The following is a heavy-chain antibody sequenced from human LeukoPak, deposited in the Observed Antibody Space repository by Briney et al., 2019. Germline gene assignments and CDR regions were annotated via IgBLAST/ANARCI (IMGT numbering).Heavy chain of an antibody. V-gene: IGHV3-23*01. Sequence: GGSLRLSCAASGFTFSSHAMSWVRQAPGMGLEWVAAISRSGTNTYYVDSVKGRFTISRDGSKNTLHLQMDSLRAEDTAVYYCAKDWPVSGDHYSPFDYWGQGTLVTVSS. CDR2: ISRSGTNT. CDR1: GFTFSSHA. J-gene: IGHJ4*02. D-gene: IGHD4-11*01. CDR3: AKDWPVSGDHYSPFDY.